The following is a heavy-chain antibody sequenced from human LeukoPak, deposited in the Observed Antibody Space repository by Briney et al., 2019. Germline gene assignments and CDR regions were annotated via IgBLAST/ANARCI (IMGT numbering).Heavy chain of an antibody. CDR3: ARVAAGIGFFQH. D-gene: IGHD6-13*01. Sequence: SETLSLSCIVSGYSISSGYYWGWIRQPPGKGLEWIGNIHHSGSTYYNPSLKSRVTISVDTSKNQLSLKLSSVTAADTAVYYCARVAAGIGFFQHWGQGTLVTVSS. V-gene: IGHV4-38-2*02. CDR1: GYSISSGYY. J-gene: IGHJ1*01. CDR2: IHHSGST.